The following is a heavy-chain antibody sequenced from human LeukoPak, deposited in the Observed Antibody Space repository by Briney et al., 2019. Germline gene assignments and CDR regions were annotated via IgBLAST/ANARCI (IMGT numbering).Heavy chain of an antibody. CDR1: GGSISSYY. D-gene: IGHD5-12*01. CDR2: IYTSGSI. CDR3: ASGGYSGYLENYYMDV. J-gene: IGHJ6*03. V-gene: IGHV4-4*07. Sequence: SETLSLTCTVSGGSISSYYWSWIRQPAGKGLEWIGRIYTSGSITYNPSLKSRVSMSVDTSKNQFSLKLSSVTAADTAVYYCASGGYSGYLENYYMDVWGKGTTVTISS.